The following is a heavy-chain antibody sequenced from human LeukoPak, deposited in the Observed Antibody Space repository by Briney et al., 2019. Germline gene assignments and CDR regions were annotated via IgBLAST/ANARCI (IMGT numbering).Heavy chain of an antibody. J-gene: IGHJ4*02. CDR3: ARDESRGYCTVFDY. CDR1: GGSFSGYY. V-gene: IGHV4-34*01. D-gene: IGHD2-8*02. CDR2: INHSGST. Sequence: SETLSLTCAVYGGSFSGYYWSWIRQPPGKGLEWLGEINHSGSTNYNPSLKSRVTISVDTSKNQFSLKLSSVTAADTAVYYCARDESRGYCTVFDYWGQGTLVTVSS.